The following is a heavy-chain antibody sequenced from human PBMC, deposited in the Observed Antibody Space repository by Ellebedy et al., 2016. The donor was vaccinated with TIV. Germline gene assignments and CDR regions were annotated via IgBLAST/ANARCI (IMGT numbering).Heavy chain of an antibody. D-gene: IGHD2-2*01. CDR1: GFNLSNNA. CDR2: ISYNGNIQ. V-gene: IGHV3-30-3*01. J-gene: IGHJ4*02. Sequence: GESLKISCAASGFNLSNNALHWVRQAPGKGLEWLAVISYNGNIQFYADSVKGRFTISRDNSKSMLYLQMNNLRSEDTAVYYCARRMDEEAMPAFDYWGQGTLVTVSS. CDR3: ARRMDEEAMPAFDY.